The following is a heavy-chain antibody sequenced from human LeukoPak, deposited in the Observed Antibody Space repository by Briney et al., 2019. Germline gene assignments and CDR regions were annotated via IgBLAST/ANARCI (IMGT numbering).Heavy chain of an antibody. D-gene: IGHD2-15*01. CDR2: ISGSAHKI. CDR1: GITFSNYA. Sequence: GGSLRLSCVASGITFSNYAVSWVRQAPEKGLDWVSVISGSAHKIRYADSVKGRFTISRDNSKNTLYLQMNSLRAEDTAVYYCAKDCSGGSCYSPYYYYYYGMDVWGQGTTVTVSS. CDR3: AKDCSGGSCYSPYYYYYYGMDV. V-gene: IGHV3-23*01. J-gene: IGHJ6*02.